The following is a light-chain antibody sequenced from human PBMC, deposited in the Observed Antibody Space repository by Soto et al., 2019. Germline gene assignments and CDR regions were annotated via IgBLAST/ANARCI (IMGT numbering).Light chain of an antibody. CDR3: RHSYSSPPWT. CDR1: QSVSSSY. V-gene: IGKV3-20*01. CDR2: DAS. J-gene: IGKJ1*01. Sequence: EIVLTHSPGTLALSPCERATLSSRAGQSVSSSYLAWYQQKPGQAPRLLIYDASNRATGIPARFSGSGSGRDFTLTISSLRPEDIATYFCRHSYSSPPWTFGQGTKVDIK.